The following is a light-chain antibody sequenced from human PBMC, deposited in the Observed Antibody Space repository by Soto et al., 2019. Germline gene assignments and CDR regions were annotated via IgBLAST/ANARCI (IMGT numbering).Light chain of an antibody. CDR2: KAS. J-gene: IGKJ1*01. CDR3: QQYYSYPRT. CDR1: QTISSW. Sequence: DIQLSQSPSTLSGSVGDRVTIASRASQTISSWLAWYQQKQGKAPKLLIYKASTLKSGVPSRFRRSGSGTEFTLTLSSLEPEDFEVYYCQQYYSYPRTFGQGTKVDIK. V-gene: IGKV1-5*03.